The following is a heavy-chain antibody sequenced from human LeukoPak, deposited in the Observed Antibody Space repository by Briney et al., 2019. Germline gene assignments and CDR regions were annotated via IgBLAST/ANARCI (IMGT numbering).Heavy chain of an antibody. Sequence: GGSLRLSCAASGFTFSSYDMSWVRQAPGKGLEWVSDISSSGGSTYYADSVKGRFTISRDNSKNMLFLQMNRLRAEDTAVYFCARDRHRYRGTNGDGDAFDIWGQGTMVTVTS. J-gene: IGHJ3*02. CDR3: ARDRHRYRGTNGDGDAFDI. V-gene: IGHV3-23*01. CDR1: GFTFSSYD. D-gene: IGHD1-7*01. CDR2: ISSSGGST.